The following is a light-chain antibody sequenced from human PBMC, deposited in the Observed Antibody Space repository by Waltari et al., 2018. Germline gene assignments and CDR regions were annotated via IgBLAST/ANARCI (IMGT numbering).Light chain of an antibody. CDR3: QSYDSSLSGWV. CDR2: GNS. CDR1: SPNIGAGYD. V-gene: IGLV1-40*01. Sequence: QSVLTQPPSVSGAPGQRVTISCTGSSPNIGAGYDVHWYQQLPGTAPNLLIFGNSNRPSGVPDRFSGSKSGTSASLASTGLQAEDEADYYFQSYDSSLSGWVFGTGTKVTVL. J-gene: IGLJ1*01.